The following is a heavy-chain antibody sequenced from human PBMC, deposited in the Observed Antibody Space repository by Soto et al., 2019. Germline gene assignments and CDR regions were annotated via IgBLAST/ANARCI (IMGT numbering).Heavy chain of an antibody. J-gene: IGHJ4*02. CDR1: GFTFSGSW. Sequence: GGSLRLSCAASGFTFSGSWMNWVRQPPGRGLEWVATIRPDGSEKYYVDSVKGRFTISRDNTENSLYLQMNSLRAEDTAVYYCTRVSRTDAADYWGQGTLVTVSS. V-gene: IGHV3-7*01. D-gene: IGHD6-25*01. CDR3: TRVSRTDAADY. CDR2: IRPDGSEK.